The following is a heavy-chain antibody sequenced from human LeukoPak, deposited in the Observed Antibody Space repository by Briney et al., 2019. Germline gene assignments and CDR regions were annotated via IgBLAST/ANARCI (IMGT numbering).Heavy chain of an antibody. D-gene: IGHD3-3*01. CDR3: AREGGIFGVAGEGDAFDI. Sequence: SQTLSLTCTVSGGSISSGGYYWSWIRQPPGKGLEWIVYIYHSGSTYYNPSLKSRVTISVDRSKNQFSLKLSSVTAADTAVYYCAREGGIFGVAGEGDAFDIWGQGTMVTVSS. V-gene: IGHV4-30-2*01. CDR1: GGSISSGGYY. CDR2: IYHSGST. J-gene: IGHJ3*02.